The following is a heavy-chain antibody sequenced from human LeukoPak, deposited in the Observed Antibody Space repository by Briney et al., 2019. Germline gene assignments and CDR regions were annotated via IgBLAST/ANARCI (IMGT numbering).Heavy chain of an antibody. Sequence: PSETLSLTCTVSGGSISSYYWSWIRQPPGKGLEWMGYIYYSGSTNYNPSLKSRVTISVDTSKNQFSLKLSSVTAADTAVYYCARDYAGDGDYWGQGTLVTVSS. J-gene: IGHJ4*02. V-gene: IGHV4-59*01. CDR2: IYYSGST. CDR1: GGSISSYY. D-gene: IGHD3-10*01. CDR3: ARDYAGDGDY.